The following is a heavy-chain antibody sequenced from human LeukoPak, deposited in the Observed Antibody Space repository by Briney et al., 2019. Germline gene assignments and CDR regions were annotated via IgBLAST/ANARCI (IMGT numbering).Heavy chain of an antibody. V-gene: IGHV4-34*01. CDR3: ARQLAQAEGRAFDI. CDR2: INHSGST. D-gene: IGHD6-19*01. J-gene: IGHJ3*02. CDR1: GGSFSGYY. Sequence: PSETLSLTCAVYGGSFSGYYWSWIRQPPGKGLEWIGEINHSGSTNYNPSLRSRVTISMDTSKNQFSLNLNSVTAADTAVYYCARQLAQAEGRAFDIWGQGTKVTVSS.